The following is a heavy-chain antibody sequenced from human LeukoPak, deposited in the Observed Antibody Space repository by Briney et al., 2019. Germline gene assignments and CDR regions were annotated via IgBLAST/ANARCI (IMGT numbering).Heavy chain of an antibody. J-gene: IGHJ4*02. D-gene: IGHD4-11*01. Sequence: SETLSLTCTVSGDSVSGYYWSWIRQPPGKGLEWIGEINHSGSTNYNPSLKSRVTISVDTSKNQFSLKLSSVTAADTAVYYCARSAYREYYFDYWGQGTLVTVSS. CDR2: INHSGST. CDR1: GDSVSGYY. CDR3: ARSAYREYYFDY. V-gene: IGHV4-34*01.